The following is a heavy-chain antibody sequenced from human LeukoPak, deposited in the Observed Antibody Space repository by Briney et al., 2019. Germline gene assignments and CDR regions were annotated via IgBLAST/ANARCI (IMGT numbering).Heavy chain of an antibody. V-gene: IGHV3-9*01. CDR1: GFTFDDYA. D-gene: IGHD3-3*01. CDR3: AKADSDFWSGYVDY. Sequence: PGRPLRLSCAASGFTFDDYAMHWVRQAPGKGLEWVSGISWNSGSIGYADSVKGRFTISRDNAKNSLYLQMNSLRAEDTALYYCAKADSDFWSGYVDYWGQGTLVTVSS. CDR2: ISWNSGSI. J-gene: IGHJ4*02.